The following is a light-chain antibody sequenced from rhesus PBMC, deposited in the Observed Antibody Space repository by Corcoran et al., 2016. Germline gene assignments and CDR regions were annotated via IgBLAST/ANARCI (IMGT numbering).Light chain of an antibody. CDR2: AAN. V-gene: IGKV1-28*02. J-gene: IGKJ1*01. CDR3: QQYKSYPPT. Sequence: DIQMTQSPSSLSASVGDTVTITCRASHGISRYLNWLQQTPGKAPKLLIYAANTLQSGVPSLFSGSGSGTDCTLNNSSLQPEDFATYFCQQYKSYPPTCGQGTKVEIK. CDR1: HGISRY.